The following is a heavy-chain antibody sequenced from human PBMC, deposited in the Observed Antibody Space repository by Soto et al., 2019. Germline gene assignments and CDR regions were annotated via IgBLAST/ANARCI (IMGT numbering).Heavy chain of an antibody. V-gene: IGHV3-7*01. CDR1: GFTLSSYW. J-gene: IGHJ4*02. Sequence: EVQLVESGGGLVQLGGSLRLSCATSGFTLSSYWMSWVRQAPGKGLEWVANIKRDGSEKYYVDSVQGRFTISRDNAKNSLYLQMNSLRAEDTAVYYWARYFSGGICYGYYFNYWGQGTLVTVSS. CDR3: ARYFSGGICYGYYFNY. D-gene: IGHD2-15*01. CDR2: IKRDGSEK.